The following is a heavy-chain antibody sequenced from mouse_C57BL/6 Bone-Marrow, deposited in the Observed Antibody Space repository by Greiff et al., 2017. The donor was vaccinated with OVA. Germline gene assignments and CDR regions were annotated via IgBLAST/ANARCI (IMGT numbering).Heavy chain of an antibody. J-gene: IGHJ2*01. Sequence: VHLVESGAELVKPGASVKMSCKASGYTFTTYPIEWMKQNHGQSLEWIGNFHPYNDDTKYNEKFKGKATLTVEKSSSTVYLELSRLTSDDSAVYCCARGNWDEGYYFDYWGQGTTLTVSS. CDR1: GYTFTTYP. D-gene: IGHD4-1*01. V-gene: IGHV1-47*01. CDR3: ARGNWDEGYYFDY. CDR2: FHPYNDDT.